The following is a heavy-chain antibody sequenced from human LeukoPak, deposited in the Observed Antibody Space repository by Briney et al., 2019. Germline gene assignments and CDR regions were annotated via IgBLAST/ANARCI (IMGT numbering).Heavy chain of an antibody. CDR1: QFTFSDYW. V-gene: IGHV3-7*04. J-gene: IGHJ4*02. Sequence: GGSLRLSCAASQFTFSDYWMSWVRQAPGKGLEWVANIKQDGSEKHYVDSVKGRFTISRDNAKNSLYLQMNSLRAEDMAVYYFAWWVLKYGGVFDYRGQGALVTVSS. D-gene: IGHD3-16*01. CDR2: IKQDGSEK. CDR3: AWWVLKYGGVFDY.